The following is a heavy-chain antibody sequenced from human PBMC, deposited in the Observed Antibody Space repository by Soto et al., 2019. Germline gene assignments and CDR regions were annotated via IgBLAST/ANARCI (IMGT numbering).Heavy chain of an antibody. D-gene: IGHD3-9*01. CDR1: GDSVSSNSAA. CDR2: TYYRSKWYN. CDR3: ARSFGYYDILTGYFTFDY. J-gene: IGHJ4*02. Sequence: KQSPTLSLTCAISGDSVSSNSAAWNWIRQSPSRGLEWLGRTYYRSKWYNDYAVSVKSRITINPDTSKNQFSLQLNSVTPEDTAVYYCARSFGYYDILTGYFTFDYWGQGTLVTVSS. V-gene: IGHV6-1*01.